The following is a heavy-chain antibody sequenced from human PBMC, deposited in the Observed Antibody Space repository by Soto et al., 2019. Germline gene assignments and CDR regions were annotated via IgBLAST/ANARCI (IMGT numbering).Heavy chain of an antibody. V-gene: IGHV1-69*06. CDR1: GGTFSSYA. Sequence: ASVKVSCKASGGTFSSYAIIWVRQAPGQGLEWMGGIIPIFGTANYAQKFQGRVTITADKSTSTAYMELSSLRSEDTAVYYCARRIVVVPAAIGSPYYYGMDVWGQGTTVTVSS. CDR3: ARRIVVVPAAIGSPYYYGMDV. CDR2: IIPIFGTA. D-gene: IGHD2-2*01. J-gene: IGHJ6*02.